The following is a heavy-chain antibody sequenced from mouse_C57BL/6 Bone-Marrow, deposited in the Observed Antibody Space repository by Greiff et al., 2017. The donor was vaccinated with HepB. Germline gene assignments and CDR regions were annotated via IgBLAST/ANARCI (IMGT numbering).Heavy chain of an antibody. D-gene: IGHD2-4*01. CDR1: GFSLTSYG. J-gene: IGHJ3*01. Sequence: QVQLKESGPGLVQPSQSLSITCTVSGFSLTSYGVHWVRQSPGKGLEWLGVIWSGGSTDYNAAFISRLSISKDNSKSQVFFKMNSLQADDTAIYYCARKEGYDYAFAYWGQGTLVTVSA. V-gene: IGHV2-2*01. CDR2: IWSGGST. CDR3: ARKEGYDYAFAY.